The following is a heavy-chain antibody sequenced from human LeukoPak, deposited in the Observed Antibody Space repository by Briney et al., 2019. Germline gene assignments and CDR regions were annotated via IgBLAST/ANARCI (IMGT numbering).Heavy chain of an antibody. CDR2: IYTSGST. D-gene: IGHD3-10*01. Sequence: PSQTLSLTCTVSGDSISSGSYYWSWIRQPAGKGLEWIGRIYTSGSTNYNPSLKSRVTISVDTSKNQFSLKLSSVTAADTAVYYCASFRGTFDYWGQGTLVTVSS. CDR1: GDSISSGSYY. J-gene: IGHJ4*02. V-gene: IGHV4-61*02. CDR3: ASFRGTFDY.